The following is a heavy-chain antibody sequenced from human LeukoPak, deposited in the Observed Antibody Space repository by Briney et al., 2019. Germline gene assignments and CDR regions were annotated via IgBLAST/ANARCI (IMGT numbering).Heavy chain of an antibody. CDR2: INPSGGIR. J-gene: IGHJ4*02. V-gene: IGHV1-46*01. Sequence: ASVKVSCKASGYTFTSYYMHGVRQAPGQGLEWMGIINPSGGIRSYEKEFQGRDTMTRETATRKVYMELSSMRSEDTAVYYCARGSPNYDGSGSPLDYWGQGTLVTVSS. D-gene: IGHD3-10*01. CDR1: GYTFTSYY. CDR3: ARGSPNYDGSGSPLDY.